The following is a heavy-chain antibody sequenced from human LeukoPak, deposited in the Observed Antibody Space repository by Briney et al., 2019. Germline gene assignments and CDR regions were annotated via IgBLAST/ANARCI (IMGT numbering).Heavy chain of an antibody. CDR3: AREYYYGSGSYTWDY. D-gene: IGHD3-10*01. CDR1: GGTFCSYA. Sequence: SVKVSCKASGGTFCSYAISWVRQAPGQGLEWVGRIIPMLGIANYAQKFQGRVTITADKSTSTAYMELSSLRCEDTAVYDCAREYYYGSGSYTWDYWGQGTLVTVSS. CDR2: IIPMLGIA. V-gene: IGHV1-69*04. J-gene: IGHJ4*02.